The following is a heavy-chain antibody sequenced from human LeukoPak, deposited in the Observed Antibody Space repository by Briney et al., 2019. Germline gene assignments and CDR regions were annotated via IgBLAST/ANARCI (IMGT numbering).Heavy chain of an antibody. CDR1: GFTFSSYG. CDR3: ARGAYSSGWAYFDH. J-gene: IGHJ4*02. D-gene: IGHD6-19*01. CDR2: IWYDGSNK. V-gene: IGHV3-33*01. Sequence: PGGSLRLSCAASGFTFSSYGMHWVRQAPGKGLEWVAVIWYDGSNKYYADSVKGRFTISRDNAKNSLYLHMDSLRAEDTAVYYCARGAYSSGWAYFDHWGQGTLVTVSS.